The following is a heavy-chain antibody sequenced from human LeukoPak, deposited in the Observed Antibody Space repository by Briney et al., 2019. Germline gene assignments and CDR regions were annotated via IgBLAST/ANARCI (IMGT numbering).Heavy chain of an antibody. Sequence: SETLSLTCTVSGGSISSSSYYWGWIRQPPGKGLEWIGSIYYSGSTYYNPSLKSRVTISVDTSKNQFSLKLSSVTAADTAVYYCASLGYSSGWYEVGTHFDYWGQGTLVTVSS. CDR3: ASLGYSSGWYEVGTHFDY. CDR2: IYYSGST. J-gene: IGHJ4*02. CDR1: GGSISSSSYY. D-gene: IGHD6-19*01. V-gene: IGHV4-39*01.